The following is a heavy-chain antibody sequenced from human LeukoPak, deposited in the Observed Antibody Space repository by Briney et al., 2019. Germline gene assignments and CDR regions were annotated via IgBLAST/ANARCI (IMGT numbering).Heavy chain of an antibody. CDR1: GFTVSSNY. J-gene: IGHJ4*02. CDR3: ATFTTTYYYDSSGYYPD. Sequence: QAGGSLRLSCAASGFTVSSNYMSWVRQAPGKGLEWVSVIYSGGSTYYADSVKGRFTISRDNSKNTLYLQMNSLRAEDTAVYYCATFTTTYYYDSSGYYPDWGQGTLVTVSS. V-gene: IGHV3-53*01. D-gene: IGHD3-22*01. CDR2: IYSGGST.